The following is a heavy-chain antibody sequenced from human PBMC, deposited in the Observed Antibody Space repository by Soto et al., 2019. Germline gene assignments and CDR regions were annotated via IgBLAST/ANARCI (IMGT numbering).Heavy chain of an antibody. CDR3: ATVGGSGSQIDY. D-gene: IGHD3-10*01. Sequence: ASVKVSCKVSGYTLTELSMHWVRQAPGKGLEWMGGFDPEDGETIYAQKFQGRVTMTGDTSTDTAYMELSSLRSEDTAVYYCATVGGSGSQIDYWGQGTLVTVSS. CDR2: FDPEDGET. V-gene: IGHV1-24*01. CDR1: GYTLTELS. J-gene: IGHJ4*02.